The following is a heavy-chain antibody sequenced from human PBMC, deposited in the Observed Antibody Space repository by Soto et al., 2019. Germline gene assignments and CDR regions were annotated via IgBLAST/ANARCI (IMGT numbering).Heavy chain of an antibody. CDR3: ARAAVKLGATLFDS. J-gene: IGHJ4*02. Sequence: SLTCAVSGGSLRGPYWSWIPQSPEKGLEWIGEINHSGFTNYNPTLKSRVTISRDASKNQFSLRLSSMTAADSAVYFCARAAVKLGATLFDSWGQGTLVTVS. CDR1: GGSLRGPY. CDR2: INHSGFT. D-gene: IGHD1-26*01. V-gene: IGHV4-34*01.